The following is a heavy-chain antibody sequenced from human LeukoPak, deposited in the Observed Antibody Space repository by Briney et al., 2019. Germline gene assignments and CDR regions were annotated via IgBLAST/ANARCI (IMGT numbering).Heavy chain of an antibody. J-gene: IGHJ6*02. V-gene: IGHV1-69*04. CDR3: AREADYAYYYYGMDV. Sequence: SVKVSCKASGGTFSSYAISWVRQAPGQGLEWMGRIIPILGIANYAQKFQGRVTITADKSTSTAYMELSSLRSEDTAVYYCAREADYAYYYYGMDVRGQGTTVTVSS. D-gene: IGHD4-17*01. CDR1: GGTFSSYA. CDR2: IIPILGIA.